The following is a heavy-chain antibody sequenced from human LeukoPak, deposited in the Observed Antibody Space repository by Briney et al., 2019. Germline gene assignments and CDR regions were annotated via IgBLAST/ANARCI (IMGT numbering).Heavy chain of an antibody. Sequence: GGSLRLPCAASGFTFNTYVMSWVRQAPGKGLEWLSVINSSGGSTYYADSVKGRFTISGDNSKNTLYLQMNSLRAEDTAVYYCAKDRGYDFVDNWGQGTLVTVSS. D-gene: IGHD3-3*01. CDR2: INSSGGST. CDR3: AKDRGYDFVDN. J-gene: IGHJ4*02. V-gene: IGHV3-23*01. CDR1: GFTFNTYV.